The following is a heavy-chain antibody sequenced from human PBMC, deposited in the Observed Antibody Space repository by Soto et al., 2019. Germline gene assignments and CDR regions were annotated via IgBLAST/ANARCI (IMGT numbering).Heavy chain of an antibody. Sequence: ASVKVSCKASGGTFSSYAISWVRQAPGQGLEWMGWMNPNSGNTGYAQKFQGRVTMTRNTSISTAYMELSSLRSEDTAVYYCAREGVRGMDFWGKGTTVTVSS. V-gene: IGHV1-8*02. CDR2: MNPNSGNT. CDR1: GGTFSSYA. J-gene: IGHJ6*04. D-gene: IGHD3-16*01. CDR3: AREGVRGMDF.